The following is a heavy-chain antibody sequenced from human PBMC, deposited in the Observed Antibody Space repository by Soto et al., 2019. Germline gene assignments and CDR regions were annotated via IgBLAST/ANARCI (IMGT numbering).Heavy chain of an antibody. CDR3: AKDIADYYDSSGYDY. CDR2: ISWDGGST. CDR1: GFTFDDYT. J-gene: IGHJ4*02. D-gene: IGHD3-22*01. Sequence: GGSLRLSCAASGFTFDDYTMHWVRQAPGKGLEWVSLISWDGGSTYYADSVKGRFTISRDNSKNSLYLQMNSLRTEDTALYYCAKDIADYYDSSGYDYWGQGTLVTVSS. V-gene: IGHV3-43*01.